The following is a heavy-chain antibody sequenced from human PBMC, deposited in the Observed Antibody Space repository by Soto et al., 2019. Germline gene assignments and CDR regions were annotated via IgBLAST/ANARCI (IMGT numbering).Heavy chain of an antibody. Sequence: SETLSLTCAVSGGSISSSNWWSWVRQPPGKGLEWIGEIYHSGSTNYNPSLKSRVTISVDKSKNQFSLKLSSVTAADTAVYYCARHLYGSGSHGSKWYYFDYWGQGTLVTVSS. CDR1: GGSISSSNW. V-gene: IGHV4-4*02. D-gene: IGHD3-10*01. J-gene: IGHJ4*02. CDR2: IYHSGST. CDR3: ARHLYGSGSHGSKWYYFDY.